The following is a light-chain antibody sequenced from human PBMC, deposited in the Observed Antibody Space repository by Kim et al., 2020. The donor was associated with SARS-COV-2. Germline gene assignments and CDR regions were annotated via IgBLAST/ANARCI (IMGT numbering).Light chain of an antibody. V-gene: IGKV6-21*02. CDR1: QSIGNR. J-gene: IGKJ4*01. Sequence: SVAPKQQVTITYQASQSIGNRLHWYQQKADQSPKLLIKYASQSITGVPPRFSGSGSGTDFTLTINSLEAEDAATYYCQQSGNFLTFGGGTKVDIK. CDR2: YAS. CDR3: QQSGNFLT.